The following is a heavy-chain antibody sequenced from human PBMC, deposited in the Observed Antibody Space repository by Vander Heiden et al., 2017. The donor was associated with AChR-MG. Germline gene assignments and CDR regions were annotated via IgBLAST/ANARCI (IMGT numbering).Heavy chain of an antibody. D-gene: IGHD1-26*01. Sequence: QVHLVQSGADVKQPGASVNVSCKASGYSFTNYYIHWVRQAPGQGLEWMGWINPNSGGTSYAQKFKGRVTMTRDRSISTAYMELSRLTSDDTAVYYCARVVVGGGPDYWGQGTLVTVSS. CDR2: INPNSGGT. J-gene: IGHJ4*02. V-gene: IGHV1-2*02. CDR3: ARVVVGGGPDY. CDR1: GYSFTNYY.